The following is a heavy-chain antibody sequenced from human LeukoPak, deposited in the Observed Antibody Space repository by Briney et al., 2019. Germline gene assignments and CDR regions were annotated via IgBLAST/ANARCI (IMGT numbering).Heavy chain of an antibody. D-gene: IGHD3-9*01. CDR2: IFYSGST. J-gene: IGHJ3*02. Sequence: SETLSLTCTVSGGSISSSSYYWGWIRQPPGKGLEWIGSIFYSGSTYYNPSLKSRVTISVDTSKNQFSLKLSSVTAADTAVYYCARGGYDILTGYYFVPDIWGQGTVVTVSS. CDR3: ARGGYDILTGYYFVPDI. CDR1: GGSISSSSYY. V-gene: IGHV4-39*07.